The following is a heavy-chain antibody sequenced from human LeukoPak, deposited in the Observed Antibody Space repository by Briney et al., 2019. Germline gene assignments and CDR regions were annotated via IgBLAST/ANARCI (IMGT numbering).Heavy chain of an antibody. Sequence: PGGSLRLSCAASGFTFGSYWMSWVRQAPWKGLEWVANIQQDGSDKYYVDSVKGRFTISRDNAKNSLYLQMNRLRAEDTAVYSCARIHDSGSYFFDYWGQGTLVTVSS. D-gene: IGHD3-10*01. V-gene: IGHV3-7*01. CDR1: GFTFGSYW. CDR2: IQQDGSDK. CDR3: ARIHDSGSYFFDY. J-gene: IGHJ4*02.